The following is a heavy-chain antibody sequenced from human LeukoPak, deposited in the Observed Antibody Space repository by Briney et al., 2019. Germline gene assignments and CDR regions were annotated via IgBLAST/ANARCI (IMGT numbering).Heavy chain of an antibody. Sequence: SETLSLTCTVSGGSISSYYWNWIRQPPGKGLEWIGYIYYSGSTHYNPSLKSRVTISVDTSKNQFSLKLSSVTAADTAVYYCASLGDNRDQDPWGQGTLVTVSS. CDR1: GGSISSYY. D-gene: IGHD3-16*01. CDR2: IYYSGST. CDR3: ASLGDNRDQDP. J-gene: IGHJ5*02. V-gene: IGHV4-59*08.